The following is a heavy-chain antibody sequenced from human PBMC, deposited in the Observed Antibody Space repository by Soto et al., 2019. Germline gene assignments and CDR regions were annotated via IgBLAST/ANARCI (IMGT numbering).Heavy chain of an antibody. Sequence: SVTVSFKDSGRTLRSYGFSLVRQAPGQGLEWMGGIIPIFGTANYAQKFQVRVTITADESTSTAYMELSSLRSEDTAVYYCASPTTHHAFDIWGQGTMVTVSS. CDR3: ASPTTHHAFDI. D-gene: IGHD1-26*01. CDR2: IIPIFGTA. V-gene: IGHV1-69*13. CDR1: GRTLRSYG. J-gene: IGHJ3*02.